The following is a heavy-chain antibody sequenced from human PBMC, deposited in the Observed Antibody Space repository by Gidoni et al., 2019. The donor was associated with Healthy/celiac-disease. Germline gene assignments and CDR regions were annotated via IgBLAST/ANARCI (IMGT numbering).Heavy chain of an antibody. D-gene: IGHD3-3*01. CDR3: AKDRGNYDFWSGPKYYYYGMDV. J-gene: IGHJ6*02. V-gene: IGHV3-30*18. CDR1: GFTFSSYG. Sequence: QVQLVESGGGVVQPGRSLRLSCAASGFTFSSYGLHWVRQAPGKGLEWVAVISYDGSNKYYADSVKGRFTISRDNSKNTLYLQMNSLRAEDTAVYYCAKDRGNYDFWSGPKYYYYGMDVWGQGTTVTVSS. CDR2: ISYDGSNK.